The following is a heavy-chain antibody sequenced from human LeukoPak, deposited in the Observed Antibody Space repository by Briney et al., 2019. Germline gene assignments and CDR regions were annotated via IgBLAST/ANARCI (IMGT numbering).Heavy chain of an antibody. Sequence: SETLSLTCTVSGGSISSGSYYWTWIRQYPGKGLEWIRYTHYSGSGYYNPSLKSRVTISVDTSKSQFSLKLNSVTAADTAVYFCARAILTAGGFVCHFDLWGRGTLVTVSS. J-gene: IGHJ2*01. CDR3: ARAILTAGGFVCHFDL. V-gene: IGHV4-31*03. CDR2: THYSGSG. D-gene: IGHD3-9*01. CDR1: GGSISSGSYY.